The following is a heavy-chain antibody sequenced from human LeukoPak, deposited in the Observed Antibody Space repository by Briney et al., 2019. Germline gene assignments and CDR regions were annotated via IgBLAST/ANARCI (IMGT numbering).Heavy chain of an antibody. CDR1: GFTFSSYW. Sequence: GGSLRLSCAASGFTFSSYWMSWVRQAPGKGLEWVANINQDGSEKYYVDSVKGRFTISRDNAKNSLYLQMNSLRAEDTAVSFCAGGHYYDTSGWAHWGQGTLVTVSS. D-gene: IGHD3-22*01. J-gene: IGHJ4*02. CDR2: INQDGSEK. CDR3: AGGHYYDTSGWAH. V-gene: IGHV3-7*01.